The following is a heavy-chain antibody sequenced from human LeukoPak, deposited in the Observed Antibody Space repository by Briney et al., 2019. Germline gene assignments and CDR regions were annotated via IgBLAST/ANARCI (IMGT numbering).Heavy chain of an antibody. CDR1: GFTFTNHA. V-gene: IGHV3-64*01. J-gene: IGHJ6*03. Sequence: GGSLRLSWAPSGFTFTNHATQWVRQAPGKGLEYVSAISGNGGSTYYANSVKGRFTISRDNSKNTVYLQMGSLRPEDMAVYYCARAGVVRYVAWLINYYMDVWGKGTTVTVS. CDR3: ARAGVVRYVAWLINYYMDV. D-gene: IGHD3-9*01. CDR2: ISGNGGST.